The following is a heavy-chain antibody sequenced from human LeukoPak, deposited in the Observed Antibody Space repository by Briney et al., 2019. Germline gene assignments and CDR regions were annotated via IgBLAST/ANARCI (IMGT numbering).Heavy chain of an antibody. CDR2: IYPGDSDT. Sequence: GESLKISCKGSGYSFTSYWIGWVRQMPGKGLEWMGIIYPGDSDTRYSPSFQGQVTISADKSISTAYLQWSSLKASDTAMYYCARKGRWLQGVNAFDIWGQGTMVTVSS. V-gene: IGHV5-51*01. D-gene: IGHD5-24*01. CDR3: ARKGRWLQGVNAFDI. CDR1: GYSFTSYW. J-gene: IGHJ3*02.